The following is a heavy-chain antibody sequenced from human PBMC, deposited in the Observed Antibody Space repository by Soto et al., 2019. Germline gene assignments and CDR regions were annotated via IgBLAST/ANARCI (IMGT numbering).Heavy chain of an antibody. Sequence: QPVGSLRLSCVASGFTFTTYELNWVRQAPGKGLEWISYIGISAGTTYYADSVKGRFTISRDNSKNSLYLQMNSLRAEDTAVYYCVREGGWNRRDAFDIWGPGTMVTVS. CDR2: IGISAGTT. CDR3: VREGGWNRRDAFDI. D-gene: IGHD1-1*01. J-gene: IGHJ3*02. CDR1: GFTFTTYE. V-gene: IGHV3-48*03.